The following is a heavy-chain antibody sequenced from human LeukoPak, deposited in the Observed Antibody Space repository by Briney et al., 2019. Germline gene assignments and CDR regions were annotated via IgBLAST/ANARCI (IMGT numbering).Heavy chain of an antibody. J-gene: IGHJ4*02. CDR2: IYSDGST. CDR3: ARERRAYYHSSGYFSFDY. D-gene: IGHD3-22*01. Sequence: PGGSLRLSCAASGFTVSSNYLTWVRQAPGEGLEWVSVIYSDGSTYYADSVKGRFTISRDISKNTLYLQMNSLRAEDTAVYYCARERRAYYHSSGYFSFDYWAREPWSPSPQ. V-gene: IGHV3-53*01. CDR1: GFTVSSNY.